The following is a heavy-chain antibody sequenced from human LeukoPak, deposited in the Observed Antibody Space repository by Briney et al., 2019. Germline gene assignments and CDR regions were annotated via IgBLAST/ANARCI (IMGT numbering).Heavy chain of an antibody. J-gene: IGHJ3*02. V-gene: IGHV1-18*01. CDR3: ARWDTSYAFDI. CDR1: GYTFISYG. D-gene: IGHD1-26*01. Sequence: GASVTVSCKASGYTFISYGISWVRQAPGQGLEWMGWISAYNGNTNYAQKLQGRVTMTTDTSTSTAYMELRSLRSDDTAVYYGARWDTSYAFDIWGQGTMVTVSS. CDR2: ISAYNGNT.